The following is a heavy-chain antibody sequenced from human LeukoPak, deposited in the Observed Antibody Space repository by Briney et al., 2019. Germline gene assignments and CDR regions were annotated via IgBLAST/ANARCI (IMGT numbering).Heavy chain of an antibody. CDR2: INHSGST. CDR3: ARGGGPNWFDY. D-gene: IGHD1-1*01. J-gene: IGHJ4*02. V-gene: IGHV4-34*01. Sequence: SETLSLTCAVYGGSFSGYYWSWTRQPPGKGLEWIGEINHSGSTNYNPSLKSRVTISVDTSKNQFSLKLSSVTAADTAVYYCARGGGPNWFDYWGQGTLVTVSS. CDR1: GGSFSGYY.